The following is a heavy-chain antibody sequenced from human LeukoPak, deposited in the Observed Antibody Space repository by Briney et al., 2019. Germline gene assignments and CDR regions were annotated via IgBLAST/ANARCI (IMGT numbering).Heavy chain of an antibody. J-gene: IGHJ5*02. CDR1: GYIFTGYY. Sequence: ASVNVSCKASGYIFTGYYLHWVRQAPGQGPEWMGWINPNTAGTLYAEKFQGRVTVTTDTSISTAYMELRSLTLDDTAVYYCARDLRGGQLLQWFDPWGQGTLVTVSS. CDR3: ARDLRGGQLLQWFDP. V-gene: IGHV1-2*02. D-gene: IGHD3-22*01. CDR2: INPNTAGT.